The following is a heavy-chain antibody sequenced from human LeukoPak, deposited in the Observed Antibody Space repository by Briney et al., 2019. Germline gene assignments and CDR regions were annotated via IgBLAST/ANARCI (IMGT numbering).Heavy chain of an antibody. CDR2: IYCSGST. CDR3: AFSGSDAFDI. D-gene: IGHD6-25*01. J-gene: IGHJ3*02. Sequence: SETLSLTCTVSGGSISSGGYYWRWIRQHPGKGLEWIGYIYCSGSTYYNPSLKSRVTISVDTSKNQFSLKLSSVTAADTAVYYCAFSGSDAFDIWGQGTMVTVSS. V-gene: IGHV4-31*03. CDR1: GGSISSGGYY.